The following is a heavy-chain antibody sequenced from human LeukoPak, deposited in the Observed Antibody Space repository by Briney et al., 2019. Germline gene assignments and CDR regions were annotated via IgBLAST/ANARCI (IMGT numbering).Heavy chain of an antibody. CDR3: ARYRRIAVAGSLDAFDI. CDR1: GFTFSGYW. Sequence: GGSLRLSCAASGFTFSGYWMSWVRQAPGKGPEWVANIKQDGSEIYYVDSVKGRFTISRDNAKNSLYLQMNSLRAEDTAVYYCARYRRIAVAGSLDAFDIWGQGTMVTVSS. CDR2: IKQDGSEI. J-gene: IGHJ3*02. V-gene: IGHV3-7*01. D-gene: IGHD6-19*01.